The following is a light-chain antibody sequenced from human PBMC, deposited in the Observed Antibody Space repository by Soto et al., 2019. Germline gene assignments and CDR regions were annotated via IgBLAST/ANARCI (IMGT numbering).Light chain of an antibody. Sequence: EIVLTQSPATLSVSPGDRATLSCRASQSVGSNLAWYQQRPGQAPRLLIYGASTRATAIPARFSGSGSGTEFTLTISSLQSEDFAVYYCQQYNNLPPITFGQGTRLEIK. CDR2: GAS. CDR1: QSVGSN. J-gene: IGKJ5*01. CDR3: QQYNNLPPIT. V-gene: IGKV3-15*01.